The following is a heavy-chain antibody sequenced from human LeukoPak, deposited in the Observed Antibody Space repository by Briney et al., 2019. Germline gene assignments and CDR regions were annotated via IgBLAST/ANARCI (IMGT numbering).Heavy chain of an antibody. CDR2: ISSDGTTK. J-gene: IGHJ4*02. CDR3: ARDAWELAQRFDY. CDR1: GFILSTYA. V-gene: IGHV3-30*04. Sequence: GGSLRLSCAASGFILSTYALHWVRPTPGNGLEWVAVISSDGTTKYYADSVKGRLTISRDNSKKTLVLQIDSLRTEDTGVYYCARDAWELAQRFDYWGQGTLVTVSS. D-gene: IGHD1-26*01.